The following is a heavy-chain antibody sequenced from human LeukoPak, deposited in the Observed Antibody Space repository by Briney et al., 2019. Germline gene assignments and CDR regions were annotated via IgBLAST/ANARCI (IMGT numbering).Heavy chain of an antibody. D-gene: IGHD3-10*01. Sequence: GGSLRLSCAASGFTFSSYAMSWVRQAPGKGLEWVSAISGSGGSTYYADSVKGRFTISRDNSKNTLYLQMTSLRAEDTAVYYCAKLPSSGSYNSPFDYWGQGTLVTVSS. V-gene: IGHV3-23*01. J-gene: IGHJ4*02. CDR1: GFTFSSYA. CDR3: AKLPSSGSYNSPFDY. CDR2: ISGSGGST.